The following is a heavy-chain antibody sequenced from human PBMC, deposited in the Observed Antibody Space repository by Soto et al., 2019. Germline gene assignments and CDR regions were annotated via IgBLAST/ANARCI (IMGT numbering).Heavy chain of an antibody. D-gene: IGHD6-13*01. J-gene: IGHJ5*02. V-gene: IGHV1-18*01. Sequence: GASVNVSCKASGGTFSSYAISWVRQAPGQGLEWMGWISTYSGTTNYSQKFQGRVTMTTDTSTSTAYMELRSLRSDDTAVYYCARVSTRYSAIWYWFAPWGQGTLVTVSS. CDR1: GGTFSSYA. CDR2: ISTYSGTT. CDR3: ARVSTRYSAIWYWFAP.